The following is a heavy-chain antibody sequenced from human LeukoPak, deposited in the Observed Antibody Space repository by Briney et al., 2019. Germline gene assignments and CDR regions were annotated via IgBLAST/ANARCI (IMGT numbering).Heavy chain of an antibody. V-gene: IGHV3-30*18. Sequence: TGGSLRLSCAASGFTFSSYGMHWVRQAPGKGLEWVAVISYDGSNKYYADSVKGRFTISRDNSKNTLYLQMNSLRAEDTAVYYCPKDLKPGIAVAGTDWFDPWGQGTLVTVSS. D-gene: IGHD6-19*01. CDR3: PKDLKPGIAVAGTDWFDP. J-gene: IGHJ5*02. CDR2: ISYDGSNK. CDR1: GFTFSSYG.